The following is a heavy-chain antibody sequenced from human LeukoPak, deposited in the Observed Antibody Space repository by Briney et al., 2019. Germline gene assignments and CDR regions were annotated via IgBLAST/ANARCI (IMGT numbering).Heavy chain of an antibody. V-gene: IGHV4-39*07. CDR2: IYYSGST. Sequence: SSETLSLTCTVSGGSISSSSYYWGWIRQPPGKGLEWIGSIYYSGSTYYNPSLKSRVTISLDTSKNQFSLKLRSVTAADTAVYYCARDTRDAFDIWGQGTMVTVSS. CDR1: GGSISSSSYY. CDR3: ARDTRDAFDI. J-gene: IGHJ3*02.